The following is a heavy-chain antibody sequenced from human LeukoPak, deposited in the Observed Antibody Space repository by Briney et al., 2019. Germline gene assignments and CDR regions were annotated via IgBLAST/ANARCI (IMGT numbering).Heavy chain of an antibody. D-gene: IGHD3-22*01. CDR3: ARGQFRFSDYDSSGFDY. J-gene: IGHJ4*02. CDR1: GFTFSSYE. V-gene: IGHV3-48*03. Sequence: GGSLRLSCAASGFTFSSYEMNWVRQAPGKGLEWVSYISSSGSTIYYADSVKGRFTISRDNAKKSLYLQMNSLRVEDTAVYYCARGQFRFSDYDSSGFDYWGQGTLVTVSS. CDR2: ISSSGSTI.